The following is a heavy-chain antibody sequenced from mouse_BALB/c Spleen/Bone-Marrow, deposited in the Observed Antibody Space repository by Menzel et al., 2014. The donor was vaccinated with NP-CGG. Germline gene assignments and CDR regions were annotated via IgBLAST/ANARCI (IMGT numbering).Heavy chain of an antibody. V-gene: IGHV1-4*01. CDR2: INPSSGYT. J-gene: IGHJ4*01. D-gene: IGHD2-1*01. CDR1: GYTFTTYT. Sequence: VQLQQSGAELARPGASVKMSCRASGYTFTTYTMHWAKQRPGQGLEWIGYINPSSGYTYYNQKFKDKATLTADKSSSAAYLQLSSLTSEDSAVCYCARVYGSYDAMDYWGQGTSVTVSS. CDR3: ARVYGSYDAMDY.